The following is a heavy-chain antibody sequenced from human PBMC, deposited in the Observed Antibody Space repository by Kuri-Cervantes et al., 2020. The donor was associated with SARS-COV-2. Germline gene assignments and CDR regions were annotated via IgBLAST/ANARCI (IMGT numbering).Heavy chain of an antibody. CDR2: FDPEDGDT. V-gene: IGHV1-24*01. CDR1: GYTLTEFS. Sequence: ASVKVSCKVSGYTLTEFSMHWVRQAPGKGLEWMGGFDPEDGDTIYAQKFQGRVTMTEDTSTDTAYMELSSLRSEDTAVYYCATHSCSWYKAFDIWGQGTMVTVSS. CDR3: ATHSCSWYKAFDI. J-gene: IGHJ3*02. D-gene: IGHD6-13*01.